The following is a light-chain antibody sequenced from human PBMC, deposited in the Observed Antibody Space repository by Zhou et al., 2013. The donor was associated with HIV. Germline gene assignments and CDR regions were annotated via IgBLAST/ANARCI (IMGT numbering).Light chain of an antibody. CDR2: AAS. CDR3: QQSYSTPLT. J-gene: IGKJ4*01. Sequence: DIQLTQSPSFLSASVGDRVTITCRASQAISSHLTWYQQRPGKAPKLLIYAASTLQSGVPSRFSGSGSGTDFTLTISSLQPEDFATYYCQQSYSTPLTFGGGTKVEIK. V-gene: IGKV1-39*01. CDR1: QAISSH.